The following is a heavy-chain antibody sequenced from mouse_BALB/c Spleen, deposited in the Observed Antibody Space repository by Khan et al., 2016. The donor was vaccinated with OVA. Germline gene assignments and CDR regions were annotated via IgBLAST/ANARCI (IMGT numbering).Heavy chain of an antibody. J-gene: IGHJ3*01. V-gene: IGHV3-2*02. CDR3: TGGPAY. Sequence: EVQLQESGPGLVKPSQSLSLTCTVTGYSITSDYAWNWIRQFPGNKLEWMGYISYSGSISYTPSLKSRISITRDTSKNQFFLQLSSVTTEDTATYYCTGGPAYWGQGTLVTVSA. D-gene: IGHD3-3*01. CDR2: ISYSGSI. CDR1: GYSITSDYA.